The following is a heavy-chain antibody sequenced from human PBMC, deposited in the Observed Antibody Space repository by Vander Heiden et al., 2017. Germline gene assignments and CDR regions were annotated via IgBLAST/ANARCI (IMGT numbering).Heavy chain of an antibody. CDR3: ARDLEYGDYEVRGLDY. CDR1: GFTFSSYA. V-gene: IGHV3-30*01. D-gene: IGHD4-17*01. J-gene: IGHJ4*02. Sequence: QVQLVESGGGVVQPGRSLRLSCAASGFTFSSYAMHWVRQAPGKGLEWVAVISYDGSNKYYADSVKGRFTISRDNSKNTLYLQMNSLRAEDTAVYYCARDLEYGDYEVRGLDYWGQGTLVTVSS. CDR2: ISYDGSNK.